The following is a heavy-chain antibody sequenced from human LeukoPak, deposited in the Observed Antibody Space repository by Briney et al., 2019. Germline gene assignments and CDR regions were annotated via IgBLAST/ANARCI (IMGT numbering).Heavy chain of an antibody. Sequence: RGSLRLSCAASGFTVSNNYMSWVRQAPGKGLEWVSVIYSGGSTYYADSVKGRFTISRDNSKNTLYLQMDSLRAEDTAVYYCARVTYYYDSSGYSDYWGQGTLVTVSS. CDR2: IYSGGST. V-gene: IGHV3-53*01. CDR1: GFTVSNNY. CDR3: ARVTYYYDSSGYSDY. D-gene: IGHD3-22*01. J-gene: IGHJ4*02.